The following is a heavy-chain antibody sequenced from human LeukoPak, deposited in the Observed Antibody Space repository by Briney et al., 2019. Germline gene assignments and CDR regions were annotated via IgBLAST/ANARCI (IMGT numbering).Heavy chain of an antibody. CDR2: INWNGGST. J-gene: IGHJ4*02. CDR1: GFTFDDYG. Sequence: GGSLRLSCAASGFTFDDYGMSWVRQAPGKGLEWVSGINWNGGSTGYADSVKGRFTISRDNAKNSLYLQMNSLRAEDTAVYYCARDESAYYYDSSGYYPHDYWGQGTLVTVSS. D-gene: IGHD3-22*01. V-gene: IGHV3-20*04. CDR3: ARDESAYYYDSSGYYPHDY.